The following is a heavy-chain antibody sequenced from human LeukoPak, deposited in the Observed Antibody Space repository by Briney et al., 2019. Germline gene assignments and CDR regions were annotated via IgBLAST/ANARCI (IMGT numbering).Heavy chain of an antibody. D-gene: IGHD3-22*01. CDR1: GYTFTSYY. V-gene: IGHV1-46*01. J-gene: IGHJ4*02. Sequence: ASVKVSCKASGYTFTSYYMHWVRQAPGQGLEWMGIINPSGGSTSYAQKFQGRVTMTRDTSTSTVYMELSSLRSEDTAVYYCARAARLNYYDSSGVDYWGQGTLVTVSS. CDR3: ARAARLNYYDSSGVDY. CDR2: INPSGGST.